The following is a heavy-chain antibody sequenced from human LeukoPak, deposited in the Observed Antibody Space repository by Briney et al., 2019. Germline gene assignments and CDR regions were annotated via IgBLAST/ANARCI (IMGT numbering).Heavy chain of an antibody. CDR3: ARLGAATTFDY. D-gene: IGHD2-15*01. V-gene: IGHV4-4*07. CDR2: IYTRGNT. CDR1: GGSISGYY. J-gene: IGHJ4*02. Sequence: SETLSLTCTASGGSISGYYWTWIRQPAGKGLEWIGHIYTRGNTNYSPSLKSRVTMSVDTSKNQFSLKLSSVTAVDTAVYYCARLGAATTFDYWGQGTLVTVSS.